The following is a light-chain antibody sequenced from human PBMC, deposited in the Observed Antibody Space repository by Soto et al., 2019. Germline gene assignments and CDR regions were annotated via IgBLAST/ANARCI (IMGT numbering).Light chain of an antibody. V-gene: IGLV2-14*03. Sequence: QSALTQPASVSGSPGQWITISCTGTSSDVGGYNYVSWYQHHPGKAPKLIIYDVSNRPSGVSNRFSGSKSGNTAPLTISGLQPEDEADYYCSSYTTSNTRQIVFGTGTKLTVL. CDR1: SSDVGGYNY. CDR3: SSYTTSNTRQIV. CDR2: DVS. J-gene: IGLJ1*01.